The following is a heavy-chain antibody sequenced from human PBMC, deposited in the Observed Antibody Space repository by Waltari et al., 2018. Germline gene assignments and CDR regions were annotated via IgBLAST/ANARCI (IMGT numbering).Heavy chain of an antibody. V-gene: IGHV3-21*01. CDR2: ISSSSRYI. D-gene: IGHD7-27*01. CDR1: GFTYSSYS. CDR3: ARVLNWGNFDD. Sequence: EVQLVEYGGGLVKPGGSVRLSCAASGFTYSSYSMTWVRQAPGKGLEWVSSISSSSRYIYYADAVTGRFTISRDNATHSLYLQMNSLRAEDTAVYYCARVLNWGNFDDWGQGTLVTVSS. J-gene: IGHJ4*02.